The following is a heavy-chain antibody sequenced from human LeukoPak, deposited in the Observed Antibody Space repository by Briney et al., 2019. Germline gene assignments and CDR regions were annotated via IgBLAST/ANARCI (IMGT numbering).Heavy chain of an antibody. J-gene: IGHJ4*02. Sequence: GGSLRLSCAASGFTFSSDSMNWVRQAPGKGLEWVSSISSSSSYIYYADSVKGRFTISRDNAKNSLYLQMNSLRAEDTAVYYCARVGIAVAGNDYWGQGTLVTVSS. V-gene: IGHV3-21*01. CDR3: ARVGIAVAGNDY. CDR1: GFTFSSDS. D-gene: IGHD6-19*01. CDR2: ISSSSSYI.